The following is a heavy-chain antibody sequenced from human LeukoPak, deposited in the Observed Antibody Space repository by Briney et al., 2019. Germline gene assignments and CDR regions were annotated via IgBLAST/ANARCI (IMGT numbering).Heavy chain of an antibody. CDR2: ISSSSSYI. CDR3: AELGITMIGGV. V-gene: IGHV3-21*01. D-gene: IGHD3-10*02. J-gene: IGHJ6*04. CDR1: GFTFSSYA. Sequence: PGGSLRLSCAASGFTFSSYAMSWVRQAPGKGLEWVSSISSSSSYIYYADSVMGRFTISRDNAKNSPYLQMNSLRAEDTAVYYCAELGITMIGGVWGKGTTVTISS.